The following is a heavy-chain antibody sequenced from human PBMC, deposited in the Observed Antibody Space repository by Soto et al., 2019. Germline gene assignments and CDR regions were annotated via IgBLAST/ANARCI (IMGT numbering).Heavy chain of an antibody. J-gene: IGHJ4*02. V-gene: IGHV4-61*08. Sequence: QVQLQESGPGLVKPSETLSLTCSVSGGSVSSGGYYWSWIRQPPGKVLEWIGCIYYSGSTDYNPSLKIRVTMSLDKSKNQFSLKQNSVTAADTAVYFCARAGSYRYFDYWGQGTLVTVSS. CDR3: ARAGSYRYFDY. CDR2: IYYSGST. CDR1: GGSVSSGGYY. D-gene: IGHD3-10*01.